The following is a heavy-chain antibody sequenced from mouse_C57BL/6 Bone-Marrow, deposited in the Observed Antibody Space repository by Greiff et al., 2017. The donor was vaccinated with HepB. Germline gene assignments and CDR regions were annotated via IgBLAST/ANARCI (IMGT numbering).Heavy chain of an antibody. CDR3: ARWDSNYSYYYAMDY. CDR2: IYPRDGNT. V-gene: IGHV1-78*01. Sequence: QVQLQQSDAELVKPGASVKISCKVSGYTFTDHTIHWMKQRPEQGLEWIGYIYPRDGNTKYNEKFKGKATLTADKSSSTAYMQLNSLTSEDSAVYFCARWDSNYSYYYAMDYWGQGTSVTVSS. CDR1: GYTFTDHT. J-gene: IGHJ4*01. D-gene: IGHD2-5*01.